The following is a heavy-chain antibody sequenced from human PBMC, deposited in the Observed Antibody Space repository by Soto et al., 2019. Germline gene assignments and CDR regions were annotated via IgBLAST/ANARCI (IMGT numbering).Heavy chain of an antibody. CDR1: GGSVSSGSYY. CDR2: IYNSGST. CDR3: AIQRYDSGTGPKFQYYLKS. J-gene: IGHJ4*02. Sequence: SETLSLTCTISGGSVSSGSYYWSWTRQPPGKGLEWIGYIYNSGSTNYTPAIKSGVTISVDTSKNRFSLGASDTAMYYCAIQRYDSGTGPKFQYYLKSWGQGTPVTVSS. D-gene: IGHD6-13*01. V-gene: IGHV4-61*03.